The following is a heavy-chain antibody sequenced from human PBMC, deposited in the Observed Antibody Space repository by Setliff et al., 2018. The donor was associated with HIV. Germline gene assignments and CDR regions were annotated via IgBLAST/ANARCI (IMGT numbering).Heavy chain of an antibody. CDR3: ARHQCDASGWYAFDF. J-gene: IGHJ4*01. V-gene: IGHV1-46*01. CDR1: GYTFTSYP. Sequence: ASVKVSCKASGYTFTSYPMHWVRQAPGQGLEWMGVINTSGGSAGYAEKFRGRVTMTRDTSTNTVYIDLRNLTSEDTAVYYCARHQCDASGWYAFDFWGHGTLVTVSS. D-gene: IGHD6-19*01. CDR2: INTSGGSA.